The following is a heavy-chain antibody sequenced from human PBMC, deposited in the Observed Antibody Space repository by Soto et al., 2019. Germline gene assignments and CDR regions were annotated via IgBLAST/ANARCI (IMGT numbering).Heavy chain of an antibody. Sequence: QLQLQESGPGLVKPSETLSLTCTVSGGSISSSSYYWGWIRQPPGKGLEWIGSIYYSVSTHYNPSXXXRXXTAVGTSKNQFSLKLSCVTAADTAVYYCAGPKIAFYNWFDPWGQGTLVSVSS. D-gene: IGHD3-3*02. CDR3: AGPKIAFYNWFDP. CDR2: IYYSVST. V-gene: IGHV4-39*01. CDR1: GGSISSSSYY. J-gene: IGHJ5*02.